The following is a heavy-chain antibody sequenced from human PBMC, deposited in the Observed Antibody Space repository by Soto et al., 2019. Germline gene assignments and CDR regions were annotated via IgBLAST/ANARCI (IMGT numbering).Heavy chain of an antibody. V-gene: IGHV4-34*01. J-gene: IGHJ6*02. CDR3: AREIGGSGHGMDV. CDR2: INHSGST. CDR1: GGSFSGYY. D-gene: IGHD3-10*01. Sequence: SETLSLTCAVYGGSFSGYYWSWIRQPPGKGLEWIGEINHSGSTNYNPSLKSRVTISVDTSTSTVYMYLSSLTSEDTAMYYCAREIGGSGHGMDVWGQGTTVTVSS.